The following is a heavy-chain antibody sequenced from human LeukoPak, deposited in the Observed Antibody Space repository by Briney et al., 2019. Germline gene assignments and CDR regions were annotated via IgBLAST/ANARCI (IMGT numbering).Heavy chain of an antibody. Sequence: GGSLRLSCAASGFIFSTYAMSWVRQAPGKGLEWVSTITGTGGSTYYADSVKGRFTISRDNSKNTLYLQMNSLRAEDTAVYYCARDSVGATEYYYYGMDVWGQGTTVTVSS. D-gene: IGHD1-26*01. CDR3: ARDSVGATEYYYYGMDV. CDR2: ITGTGGST. J-gene: IGHJ6*02. CDR1: GFIFSTYA. V-gene: IGHV3-23*01.